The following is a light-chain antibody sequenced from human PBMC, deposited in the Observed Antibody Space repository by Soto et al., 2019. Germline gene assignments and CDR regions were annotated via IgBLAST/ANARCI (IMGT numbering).Light chain of an antibody. CDR3: MQALQAPFT. J-gene: IGKJ3*01. V-gene: IGKV2-28*01. CDR1: KSLLHSNGYNY. Sequence: EIVMTQSPLSLPVTPGEPASISCKSSKSLLHSNGYNYLDWYLQKPGQSPQLLIYAGSNRASGVPDRFSGSGSGTDFTLKISRVEAEDVAVYYCMQALQAPFTFGPGTKVHIK. CDR2: AGS.